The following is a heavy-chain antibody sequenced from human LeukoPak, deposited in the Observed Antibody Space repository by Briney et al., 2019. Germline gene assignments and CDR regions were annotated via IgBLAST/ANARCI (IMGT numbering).Heavy chain of an antibody. J-gene: IGHJ4*02. CDR1: GGSISSSNFY. CDR3: ARHRPITGSIVVVTAFFDY. V-gene: IGHV4-39*01. D-gene: IGHD2-21*02. CDR2: IYYSGST. Sequence: KSSETLSLTCTVSGGSISSSNFYWGWIRQPPGKGLEWIGSIYYSGSTYYNPSLKSRVTISVDTSKNQFSLKLSSVTAADTAVYYCARHRPITGSIVVVTAFFDYWGQGTLVTVSS.